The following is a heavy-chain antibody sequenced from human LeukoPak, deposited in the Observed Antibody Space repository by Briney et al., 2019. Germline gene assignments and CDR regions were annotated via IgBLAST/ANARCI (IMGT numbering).Heavy chain of an antibody. CDR1: GGSISSGSYY. Sequence: SETLSLTCTVSGGSISSGSYYWSWIQQPAGKGLEWIGRIYTSGSTNYNPSLKSRVTISVDTSKNQFSLKLSSVTAADTTVYYCARDLYDSSGYYGAFDIWGQGTMVTVSS. V-gene: IGHV4-61*02. CDR2: IYTSGST. J-gene: IGHJ3*02. CDR3: ARDLYDSSGYYGAFDI. D-gene: IGHD3-22*01.